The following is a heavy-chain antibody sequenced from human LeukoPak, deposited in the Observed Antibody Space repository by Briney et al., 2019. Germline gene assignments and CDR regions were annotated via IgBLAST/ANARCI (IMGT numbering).Heavy chain of an antibody. CDR1: GFTFSSYG. J-gene: IGHJ4*02. V-gene: IGHV3-30*18. D-gene: IGHD4-17*01. CDR2: ISYDGSNK. Sequence: PGGSLRLSCAASGFTFSSYGMHWVRQAPGKGLEWVAVISYDGSNKYYADSVKGRFTISRDNSKNTLYLQMNSLGAEDTAVYYCANSGDFDYWGQGTLVTVSS. CDR3: ANSGDFDY.